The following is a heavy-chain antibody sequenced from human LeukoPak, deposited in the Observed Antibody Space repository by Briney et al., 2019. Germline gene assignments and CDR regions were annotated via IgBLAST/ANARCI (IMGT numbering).Heavy chain of an antibody. Sequence: GGSLRLSCAASGFTFSSYAMSWVRQAPGKGLEWVSAISGSGGSTYYADSVKGRFTISRDNAKNSLYLQMNSLRAEDTAVYYCATAINFYASGDDAFDIWGQGTMVTVSS. J-gene: IGHJ3*02. D-gene: IGHD3-10*01. CDR3: ATAINFYASGDDAFDI. CDR1: GFTFSSYA. V-gene: IGHV3-23*01. CDR2: ISGSGGST.